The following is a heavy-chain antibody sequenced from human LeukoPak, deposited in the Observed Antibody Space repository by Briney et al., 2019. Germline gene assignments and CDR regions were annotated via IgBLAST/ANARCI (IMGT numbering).Heavy chain of an antibody. J-gene: IGHJ3*02. CDR2: ISAYNGNT. CDR3: ARSTPYDYVWGSYRPDDAFDI. Sequence: ASVKVSCKASGYTFTSYGISWVRQAPGQGLEWMGWISAYNGNTNYAQKLQGRVTMTTDTSTSTAYMELRSLRSDDTAVYYCARSTPYDYVWGSYRPDDAFDIWGQGTMVTVSS. V-gene: IGHV1-18*01. D-gene: IGHD3-16*02. CDR1: GYTFTSYG.